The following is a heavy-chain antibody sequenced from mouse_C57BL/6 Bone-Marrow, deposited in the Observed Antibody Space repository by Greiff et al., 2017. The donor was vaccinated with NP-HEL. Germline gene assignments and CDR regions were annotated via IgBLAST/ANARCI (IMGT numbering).Heavy chain of an antibody. CDR1: GYTFTDYY. D-gene: IGHD1-1*01. Sequence: VKLQQSGAELVRPGASVKLSCKASGYTFTDYYINWVKQRPGQGLEWIARIYPGSGNTYYNEKFKGKATLTAEKSSSTAYMQLSSLTSEDSAVYFCARGGSSYADYWGQGTTLTVSS. J-gene: IGHJ2*01. CDR3: ARGGSSYADY. V-gene: IGHV1-76*01. CDR2: IYPGSGNT.